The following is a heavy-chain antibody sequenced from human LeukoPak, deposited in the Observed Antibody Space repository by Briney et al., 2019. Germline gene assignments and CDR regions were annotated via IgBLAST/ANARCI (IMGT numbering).Heavy chain of an antibody. CDR1: GYSISSGYY. D-gene: IGHD5-18*01. CDR2: IYHSGST. Sequence: SETLSLTCTVSGYSISSGYYWGWIRQPPGKGLEWIGSIYHSGSTYYNPSLKSRVTISVDTSKNQFSLKLSSVTAADTAVYYCARLRGYSYGYDAFDIWGQGTMVTVSS. V-gene: IGHV4-38-2*02. CDR3: ARLRGYSYGYDAFDI. J-gene: IGHJ3*02.